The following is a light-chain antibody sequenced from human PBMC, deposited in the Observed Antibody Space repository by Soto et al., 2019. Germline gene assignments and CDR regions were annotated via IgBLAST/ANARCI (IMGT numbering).Light chain of an antibody. Sequence: QAASVSGSPGQSITISCTGTSGDVGGYNYVSWYQQHPDKAPKLMIYEVSNRPSGVSNRFSGSKSGNTASLTISGLQAEDEADYYCTSYTSSSTWVFGGGTKVTVL. J-gene: IGLJ3*02. CDR3: TSYTSSSTWV. CDR2: EVS. CDR1: SGDVGGYNY. V-gene: IGLV2-14*01.